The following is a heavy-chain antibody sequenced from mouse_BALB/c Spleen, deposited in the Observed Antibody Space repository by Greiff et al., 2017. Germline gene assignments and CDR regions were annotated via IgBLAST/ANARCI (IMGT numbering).Heavy chain of an antibody. CDR3: ARWGLYAMDY. D-gene: IGHD3-1*01. CDR1: GFTFSSFG. Sequence: DVMLVESGGGLVQPGGSRKLSCAASGFTFSSFGMHWVRQAPEKGLEWVAYISSGSSTIYYADTVKGRFTISRDNPKNTLFLQMTSLRSEDTAMYYCARWGLYAMDYWGQGTSVTVSS. CDR2: ISSGSSTI. V-gene: IGHV5-17*02. J-gene: IGHJ4*01.